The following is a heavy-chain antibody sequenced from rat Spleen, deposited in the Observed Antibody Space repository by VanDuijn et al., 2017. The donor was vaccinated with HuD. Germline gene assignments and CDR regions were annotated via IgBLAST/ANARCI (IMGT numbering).Heavy chain of an antibody. D-gene: IGHD1-2*01. CDR1: GFSLTTYS. V-gene: IGHV2-34*01. J-gene: IGHJ2*01. CDR3: ARVPFTKSGISTALDY. Sequence: QVQLKESGPGLVQPSETLSLICTVSGFSLTTYSVSWVRQPSGKGPEWMGRVWYDGDTAYNSALKSRLSISKDTSKSQVFLKMNSLQTEDTATYFCARVPFTKSGISTALDYWGQGVMVTVSS. CDR2: VWYDGDT.